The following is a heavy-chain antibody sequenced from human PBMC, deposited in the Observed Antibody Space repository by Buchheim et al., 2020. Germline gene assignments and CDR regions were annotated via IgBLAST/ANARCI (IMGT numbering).Heavy chain of an antibody. CDR3: ARDKGVPAAMRPLGNYYYYGMDV. CDR1: GFTFSDYY. J-gene: IGHJ6*02. Sequence: VQLVESGGGLVQPGGSLRLSCAASGFTFSDYYMSWIRQAPGKGLEWVSYISHSGSTIYYADSVKGRFTISRDNAKNSLYLQMNSLRAEDTAVYYCARDKGVPAAMRPLGNYYYYGMDVWGQGTT. CDR2: ISHSGSTI. V-gene: IGHV3-11*01. D-gene: IGHD2-2*01.